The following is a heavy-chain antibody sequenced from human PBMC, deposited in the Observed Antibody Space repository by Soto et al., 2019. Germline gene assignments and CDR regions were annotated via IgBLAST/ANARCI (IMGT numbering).Heavy chain of an antibody. D-gene: IGHD2-2*01. Sequence: ASVKVSCKASGYIFTSYDINWVRQATGQGLEWMGWMNPNSGNTGYAQKFQGRVTMTRNTSISTAYMELSSLRSEDTAVYYCARLGYCSSTSCYGWGYMDVWGKGTTVTVSS. V-gene: IGHV1-8*01. CDR1: GYIFTSYD. CDR3: ARLGYCSSTSCYGWGYMDV. CDR2: MNPNSGNT. J-gene: IGHJ6*03.